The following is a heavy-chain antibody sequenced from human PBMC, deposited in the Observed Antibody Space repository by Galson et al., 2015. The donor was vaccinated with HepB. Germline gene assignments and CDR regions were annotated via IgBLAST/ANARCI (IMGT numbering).Heavy chain of an antibody. V-gene: IGHV3-74*01. J-gene: IGHJ6*02. Sequence: SLRLSCAASGFTFSRYWMHWVRQAPGKGLVWVSRINSDGSSTSYADSVKGRFTISRDNAKNTLYLQMNSLRAEDTAVYYCARGGCSSTSCREGMDVWGQGTTVTVSS. CDR1: GFTFSRYW. D-gene: IGHD2-2*01. CDR3: ARGGCSSTSCREGMDV. CDR2: INSDGSST.